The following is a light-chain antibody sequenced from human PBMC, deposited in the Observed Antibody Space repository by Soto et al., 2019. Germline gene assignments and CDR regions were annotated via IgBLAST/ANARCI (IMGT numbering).Light chain of an antibody. CDR1: QTIRNH. CDR2: AAS. CDR3: RQSYSTPR. V-gene: IGKV1-39*01. Sequence: DIQMTQSPSPLSASVGDRVTITCRASQTIRNHLNWYQQKSGEAPKLLIYAASRLQSGVPSRSSGSGSGTDFTLTINSLQPEDIATYYCRQSYSTPRFGGGTKVDIK. J-gene: IGKJ4*01.